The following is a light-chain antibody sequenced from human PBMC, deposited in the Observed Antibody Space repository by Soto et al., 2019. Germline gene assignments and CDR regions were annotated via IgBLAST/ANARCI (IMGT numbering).Light chain of an antibody. J-gene: IGLJ1*01. CDR2: EVS. CDR1: STDVGGYNY. CDR3: TSYTSRSTLV. V-gene: IGLV2-14*01. Sequence: QSVLTQPASVSESPGQSITISCTGTSTDVGGYNYVSWYQQHPGKAPKLMIYEVSNRPSGVSNRFSGSKSGNTASLTISGLQAEDEADYYCTSYTSRSTLVLGTGTKVT.